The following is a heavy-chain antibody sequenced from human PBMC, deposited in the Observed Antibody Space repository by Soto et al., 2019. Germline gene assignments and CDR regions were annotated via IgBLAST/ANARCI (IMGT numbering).Heavy chain of an antibody. V-gene: IGHV1-69*13. D-gene: IGHD2-2*01. Sequence: GASVKVSCKASGGTFSSYAISWVRQAPGQGLEWMGGIIPIFGTANYAQKFQGRVTITADESTSTAYMELNSLRSEDTAVYYCARTPWPDCSSTSCLSDYWGQGTLVTVSS. CDR3: ARTPWPDCSSTSCLSDY. J-gene: IGHJ4*02. CDR2: IIPIFGTA. CDR1: GGTFSSYA.